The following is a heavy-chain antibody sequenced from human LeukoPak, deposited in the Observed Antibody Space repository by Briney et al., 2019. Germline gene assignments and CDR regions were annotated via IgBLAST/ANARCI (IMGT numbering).Heavy chain of an antibody. V-gene: IGHV3-21*01. CDR1: GFTFSSYS. D-gene: IGHD6-19*01. Sequence: GGSLRLSCAASGFTFSSYSMNWVRQAPGKGLEWVSSISSSSSYIYYADSVKGRFTISRDNAKNSLYLQMNSLRAEDTAVYYCARPVAGISYGNAFDTWGQGTMVTVSS. CDR3: ARPVAGISYGNAFDT. CDR2: ISSSSSYI. J-gene: IGHJ3*02.